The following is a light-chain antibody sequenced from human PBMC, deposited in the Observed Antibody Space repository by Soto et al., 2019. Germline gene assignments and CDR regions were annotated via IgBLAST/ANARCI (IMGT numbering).Light chain of an antibody. J-gene: IGLJ2*01. V-gene: IGLV1-40*01. Sequence: QSVLTQPPSVSGAPGQRVTISCTGNSSNIGAGYDVHWYQQLPGTAPKLLISGNDNRPSGVPDRVSGSKSATSASLAITGLQAEDEADYYCQSYDSSLSALVFGGGTQLTVL. CDR1: SSNIGAGYD. CDR2: GND. CDR3: QSYDSSLSALV.